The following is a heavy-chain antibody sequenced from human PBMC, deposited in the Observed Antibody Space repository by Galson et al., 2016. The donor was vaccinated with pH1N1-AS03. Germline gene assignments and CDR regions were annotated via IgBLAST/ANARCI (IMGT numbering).Heavy chain of an antibody. D-gene: IGHD1-26*01. CDR2: ISHSGNT. CDR1: GYSISSGFH. CDR3: ARFSGSYQFDY. Sequence: TLSLTCAVSGYSISSGFHWAWVRQPPSKELEWIGTISHSGNTYYNPSLKSRVTMSVDTSKNQFSLKLSSVTAADAAVYYCARFSGSYQFDYWGQGTLVTVSS. V-gene: IGHV4-38-2*01. J-gene: IGHJ4*02.